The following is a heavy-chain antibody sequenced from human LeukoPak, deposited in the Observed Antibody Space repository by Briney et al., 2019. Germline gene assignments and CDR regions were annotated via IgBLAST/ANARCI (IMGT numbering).Heavy chain of an antibody. V-gene: IGHV1-69*06. Sequence: GASVKVSCKASGGTFIIYAISWVRQAPGQGLEWMGGIIPIFGTANYAQKFQGRVTITADKSTSTAYMELSSLRSEDTAVYYCARDRASYSSSWYVGFGYWGQGTLVTVSS. J-gene: IGHJ4*02. CDR3: ARDRASYSSSWYVGFGY. D-gene: IGHD6-13*01. CDR2: IIPIFGTA. CDR1: GGTFIIYA.